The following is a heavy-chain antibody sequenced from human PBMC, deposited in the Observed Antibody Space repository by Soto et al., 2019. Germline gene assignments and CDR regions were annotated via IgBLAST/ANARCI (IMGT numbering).Heavy chain of an antibody. D-gene: IGHD2-15*01. J-gene: IGHJ3*01. CDR3: AREEGYCNGGPCYRGAFDF. CDR2: IGNSNNPT. Sequence: EVQLVESGGGLVKPRGSPRLSCAASGFTFSDYSMLWVRQAPGKGLEWLAFIGNSNNPTFYADSVRGRFTISRDNPKNSVYLQMNSLREEDTAVYFCAREEGYCNGGPCYRGAFDFWGQGTIVTVSS. CDR1: GFTFSDYS. V-gene: IGHV3-21*02.